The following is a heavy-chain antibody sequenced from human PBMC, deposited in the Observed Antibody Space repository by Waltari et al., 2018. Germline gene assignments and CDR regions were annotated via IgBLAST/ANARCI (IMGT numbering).Heavy chain of an antibody. D-gene: IGHD5-12*01. V-gene: IGHV1-24*01. J-gene: IGHJ4*02. CDR3: ATDLGVIDGYNYVVDFDY. CDR1: GYTLPELS. Sequence: QVQLVQSGAEVKKPGASVKVSCKVSGYTLPELSMHWVRQAPGTGLEWMGGFYPEYCEKNYAQKVQGRVTMTEDTDTDTAYMELSSLRSEDTAVYYCATDLGVIDGYNYVVDFDYWGQGTLVTVSS. CDR2: FYPEYCEK.